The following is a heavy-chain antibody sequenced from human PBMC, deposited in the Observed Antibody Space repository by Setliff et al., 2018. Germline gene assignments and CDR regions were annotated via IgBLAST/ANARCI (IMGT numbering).Heavy chain of an antibody. Sequence: GSLRLSCVTSGFTFSTYWMHWVRQAPGQGLVWVARISTDGSSITYADSVKGRFTISRDNARNTLYLQMNSLTAKDTAVYYCARVGSKPQLGWFDPWGQGTLVTVSS. D-gene: IGHD1-26*01. V-gene: IGHV3-74*03. CDR3: ARVGSKPQLGWFDP. CDR2: ISTDGSSI. J-gene: IGHJ5*02. CDR1: GFTFSTYW.